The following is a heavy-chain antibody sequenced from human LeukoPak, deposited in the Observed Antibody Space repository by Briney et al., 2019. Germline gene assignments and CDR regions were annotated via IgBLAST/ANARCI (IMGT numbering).Heavy chain of an antibody. CDR3: ATVWRYYDSLPNGMDV. Sequence: ASVKVSCKVSGYTLTGLSMHWVRQAPGKGLEWMGGFDPEDGETIYAQKFQGRVTMTEDTSTDTAYMELSSLRSEDTAVYYCATVWRYYDSLPNGMDVWGQGTTVTVSS. CDR1: GYTLTGLS. CDR2: FDPEDGET. D-gene: IGHD3-22*01. V-gene: IGHV1-24*01. J-gene: IGHJ6*02.